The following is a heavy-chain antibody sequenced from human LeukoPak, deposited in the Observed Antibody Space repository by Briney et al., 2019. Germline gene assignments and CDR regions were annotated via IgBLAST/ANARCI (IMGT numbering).Heavy chain of an antibody. CDR3: ARHCGGDCHGGFDI. D-gene: IGHD2-21*02. CDR2: IKEDGSEK. V-gene: IGHV3-7*01. Sequence: GGSLRLSCAASGFTFSRYWMSWVRQAPGKGLEWVANIKEDGSEKYYVDSVEGRFTISRDNTKNSLYVQMNSLRAEDTAAYYCARHCGGDCHGGFDIRGKGTMVTVSS. J-gene: IGHJ3*02. CDR1: GFTFSRYW.